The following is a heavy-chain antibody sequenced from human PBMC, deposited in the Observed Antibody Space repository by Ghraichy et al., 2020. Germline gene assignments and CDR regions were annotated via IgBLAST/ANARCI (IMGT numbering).Heavy chain of an antibody. CDR3: ARVLAGMNDAFDM. Sequence: GGSLRLSCVASGLTFSRYGMVWVRQAPGKGLEWVAVMSYDGGNKYYSDTVRGRFTISRDNLKNMLYLQMNSLRPEDTAVYFCARVLAGMNDAFDMWGQGTMVTVSS. J-gene: IGHJ3*02. CDR1: GLTFSRYG. V-gene: IGHV3-30*03. CDR2: MSYDGGNK.